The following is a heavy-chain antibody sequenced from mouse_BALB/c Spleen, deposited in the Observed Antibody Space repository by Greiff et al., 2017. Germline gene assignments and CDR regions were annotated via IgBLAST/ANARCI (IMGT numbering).Heavy chain of an antibody. J-gene: IGHJ2*01. D-gene: IGHD1-1*01. Sequence: LQWIGDINPNNGGTIYNQKFKGKATLTVDKSSSTAYMELRSLTSEDTAVYYCARCGVTTVVDYFDYWGQGTTLTVSS. CDR2: INPNNGGT. V-gene: IGHV1-18*01. CDR3: ARCGVTTVVDYFDY.